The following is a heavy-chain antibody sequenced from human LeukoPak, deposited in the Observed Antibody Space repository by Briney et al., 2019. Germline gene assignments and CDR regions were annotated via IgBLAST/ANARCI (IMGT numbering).Heavy chain of an antibody. CDR2: INYYGST. CDR1: GASMTFTHYY. CDR3: ARDSLGAGTVGATSGY. J-gene: IGHJ4*02. D-gene: IGHD1-26*01. Sequence: SETLSLTCTVSGASMTFTHYYWVWVRQPPGKGLEWIGTINYYGSTYYNPSLKSRVSISLDTSKNQFSLKLSSVTAADTAVYYCARDSLGAGTVGATSGYWGQGTLVTVSS. V-gene: IGHV4-39*02.